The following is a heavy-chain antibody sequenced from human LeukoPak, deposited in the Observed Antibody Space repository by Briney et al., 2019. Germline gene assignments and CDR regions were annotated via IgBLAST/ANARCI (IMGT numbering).Heavy chain of an antibody. CDR1: GYSISSGYY. CDR3: ARLEAAPTYVY. J-gene: IGHJ4*02. V-gene: IGHV4-38-2*01. CDR2: IYYSGST. D-gene: IGHD6-6*01. Sequence: PSETLSLTCAVSGYSISSGYYWGWIRQPPGKGLEWIGSIYYSGSTYYNPSLKSRVTISVDTSKNQFSLKLSSVTAADTAVYYCARLEAAPTYVYWGQGTLVTVSS.